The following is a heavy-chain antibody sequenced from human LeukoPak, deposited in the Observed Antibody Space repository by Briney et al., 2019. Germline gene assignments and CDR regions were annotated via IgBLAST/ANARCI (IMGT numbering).Heavy chain of an antibody. J-gene: IGHJ4*02. D-gene: IGHD3-16*01. V-gene: IGHV3-23*01. Sequence: PGGSLRLSCAASEFTFSKYATNWVRQAPGKGLEWVSGINGSGVITFYADSVKGRFTISRDNSKNTLYLQMNSLRAEDTAIYYCAKDSSQGGDYFDSWGQGTLVTVSS. CDR3: AKDSSQGGDYFDS. CDR1: EFTFSKYA. CDR2: INGSGVIT.